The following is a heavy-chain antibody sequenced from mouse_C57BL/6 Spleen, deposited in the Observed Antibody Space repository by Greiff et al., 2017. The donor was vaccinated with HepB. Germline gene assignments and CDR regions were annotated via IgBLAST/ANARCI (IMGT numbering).Heavy chain of an antibody. V-gene: IGHV1-50*01. CDR3: ARRVAKAAMDY. J-gene: IGHJ4*01. CDR2: IDPSDSYT. D-gene: IGHD1-1*01. CDR1: GYTFTSYW. Sequence: VQLQQSGAELVKPGASVKLSCKASGYTFTSYWMQWVKQRPGQGLEWIGEIDPSDSYTNYNQKFKGKATLTVDTSSSTAYMQLSSLTSEDSAVYYCARRVAKAAMDYWGQGTSVTVSS.